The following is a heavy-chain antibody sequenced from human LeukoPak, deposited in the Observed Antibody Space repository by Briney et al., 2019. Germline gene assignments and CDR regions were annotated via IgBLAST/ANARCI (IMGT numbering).Heavy chain of an antibody. Sequence: SETLSLTCTVSGGSISSYYWSWIRQPPGKGLEWIGYIYYSGSTNYNPSLKSRVTISVDTSKNQFSLKLSSVTAADTAVYYCARHAAGLNWYFDPWGRGTLVTVSS. CDR1: GGSISSYY. J-gene: IGHJ2*01. V-gene: IGHV4-59*01. D-gene: IGHD6-13*01. CDR3: ARHAAGLNWYFDP. CDR2: IYYSGST.